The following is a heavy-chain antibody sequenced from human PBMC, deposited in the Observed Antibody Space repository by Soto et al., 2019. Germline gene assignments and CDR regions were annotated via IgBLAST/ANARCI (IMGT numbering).Heavy chain of an antibody. V-gene: IGHV1-18*01. CDR2: ISGYNGKT. Sequence: QVQLVQSGGEVRKPGASVTVSCKASGYTFTSYGISWVRQAPGQGLEWMGWISGYNGKTNYAQKVQDRVTMTTYTSTSTVYLELRSLRFDDTAVYYCAREGDVPYYYSGMDVWGQGTTVTVSS. J-gene: IGHJ6*02. D-gene: IGHD2-21*02. CDR1: GYTFTSYG. CDR3: AREGDVPYYYSGMDV.